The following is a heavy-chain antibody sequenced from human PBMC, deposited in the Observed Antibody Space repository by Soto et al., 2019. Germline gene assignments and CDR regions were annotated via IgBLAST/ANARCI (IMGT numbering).Heavy chain of an antibody. J-gene: IGHJ4*02. CDR2: ISYDGSNK. V-gene: IGHV3-30*03. Sequence: GGSLRLSCAASGFTFSSYGMHWVRQAPGKGLEWVAVISYDGSNKYYADSVKGRFTISSDNSKNTLYLQMNSLRAEDTAVYYCAISGWNYDDWGQGTLVTVSS. D-gene: IGHD1-7*01. CDR3: AISGWNYDD. CDR1: GFTFSSYG.